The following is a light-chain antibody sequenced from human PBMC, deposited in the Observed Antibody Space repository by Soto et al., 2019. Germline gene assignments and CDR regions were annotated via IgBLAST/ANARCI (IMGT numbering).Light chain of an antibody. J-gene: IGKJ2*01. CDR2: ASF. CDR3: QQSYNIPYT. Sequence: DIQMTQSPSSLSVSVRDRVTITCRASQSIATFLHWYQQKPGKAPKLLIYASFNLQSGVPSRFSGCGSGTDFTLSISSLQPEDFATYYCQQSYNIPYTFGQGTKLEIK. CDR1: QSIATF. V-gene: IGKV1-39*01.